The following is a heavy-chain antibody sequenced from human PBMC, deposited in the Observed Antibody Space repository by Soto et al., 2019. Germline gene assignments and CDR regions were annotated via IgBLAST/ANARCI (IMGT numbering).Heavy chain of an antibody. CDR1: GFTFSSYG. CDR2: ISYDGSKK. CDR3: AKVRASSWYQIDY. J-gene: IGHJ4*02. Sequence: QVQLVESGGGVVQPGRSLRLSCAASGFTFSSYGMHWVRQAPGKGLEWVAVISYDGSKKYYADSVKGRFTISRDNSKNTLYLQMNSLRAEDTAVYYCAKVRASSWYQIDYWGQGTLVTVSS. D-gene: IGHD6-13*01. V-gene: IGHV3-30*18.